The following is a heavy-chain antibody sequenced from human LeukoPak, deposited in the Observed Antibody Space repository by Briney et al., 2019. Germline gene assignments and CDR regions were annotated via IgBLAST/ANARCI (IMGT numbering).Heavy chain of an antibody. CDR1: GGSISSSSYY. J-gene: IGHJ4*02. D-gene: IGHD3-22*01. V-gene: IGHV4-39*01. CDR3: ARPYYYDSSGYYY. CDR2: IYYSGST. Sequence: PSETLSLTCTVSGGSISSSSYYWGWIRQPPGKGLEWIGSIYYSGSTYYNPSLKSRVTISVDTSKNQSSLKLSSVTAADTAVYYCARPYYYDSSGYYYWGQGTLVTASS.